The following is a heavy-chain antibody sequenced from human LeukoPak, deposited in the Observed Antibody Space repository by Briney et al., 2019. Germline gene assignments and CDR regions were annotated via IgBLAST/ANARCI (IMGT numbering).Heavy chain of an antibody. V-gene: IGHV3-11*04. J-gene: IGHJ5*02. CDR2: ISSSGSTI. CDR1: GFTFSDYY. Sequence: PGGSLRLSCAASGFTFSDYYMSWIRQAPGKGLEWVSYISSSGSTIYYADSVKGRFTISRDNAKNSLYLQMNSLRAEDTAVYYCARENFWSGYREKYNWFDPWGQGTLVTVSS. D-gene: IGHD3-3*01. CDR3: ARENFWSGYREKYNWFDP.